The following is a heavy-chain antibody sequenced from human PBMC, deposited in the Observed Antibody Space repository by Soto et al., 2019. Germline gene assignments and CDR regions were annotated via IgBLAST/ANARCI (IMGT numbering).Heavy chain of an antibody. Sequence: ASVKVSCKASGYTFTGYYMHWVRQAPGQGLEWMGWINPNSGGTNYAQKFQGRVTMTRDTSISTAYMELSRLRSDDTAVYYCARSTNMVRGVPSVPKYYYYGMDVGGQGTRV. CDR3: ARSTNMVRGVPSVPKYYYYGMDV. CDR2: INPNSGGT. D-gene: IGHD3-10*01. J-gene: IGHJ6*02. CDR1: GYTFTGYY. V-gene: IGHV1-2*02.